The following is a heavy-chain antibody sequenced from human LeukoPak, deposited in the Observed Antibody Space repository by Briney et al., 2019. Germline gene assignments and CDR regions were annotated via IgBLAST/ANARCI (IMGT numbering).Heavy chain of an antibody. CDR1: GVSISSSHYY. J-gene: IGHJ2*01. CDR2: MHFSGSP. Sequence: NASETLSLPCTVSGVSISSSHYYWGWVRQPPGRGLEWIGNMHFSGSPYYNPSLKSRVTLSVDTSKNQFSLELNSVTAADTAVYFCATTGLLYTDYYWYFDLWGRGTLVTVSS. D-gene: IGHD3-9*01. V-gene: IGHV4-39*01. CDR3: ATTGLLYTDYYWYFDL.